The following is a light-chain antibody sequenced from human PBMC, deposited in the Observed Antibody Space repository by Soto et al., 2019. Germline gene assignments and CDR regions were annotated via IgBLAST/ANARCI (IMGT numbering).Light chain of an antibody. Sequence: QSVLTQPPSPSSTPGQRVTISCSGSSSNIGNNDVYWYQQLPGTAPKLLIYSNDQRPSGVPDRFSGSLSGTSASLAISGLRSEDEADYYCAAWDDMSGYVFGTGTKVTVL. J-gene: IGLJ1*01. CDR3: AAWDDMSGYV. CDR1: SSNIGNND. V-gene: IGLV1-47*02. CDR2: SND.